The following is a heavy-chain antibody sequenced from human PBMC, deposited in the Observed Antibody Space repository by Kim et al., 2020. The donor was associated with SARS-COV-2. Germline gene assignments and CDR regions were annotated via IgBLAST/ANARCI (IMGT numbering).Heavy chain of an antibody. V-gene: IGHV4-59*01. CDR3: ARDQSGWGSYYYMDV. J-gene: IGHJ6*03. Sequence: PSLQSRVTLSVATSKTQFSLHLSSVTAADTAVYYCARDQSGWGSYYYMDVWGKGTTVTVSS. D-gene: IGHD2-21*01.